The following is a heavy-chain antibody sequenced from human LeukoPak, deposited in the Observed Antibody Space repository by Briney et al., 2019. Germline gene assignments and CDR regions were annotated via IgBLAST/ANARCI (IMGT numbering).Heavy chain of an antibody. CDR3: ARDHVYYYGSGSSRDAFDI. CDR1: GGSISSYY. J-gene: IGHJ3*02. D-gene: IGHD3-10*01. V-gene: IGHV4-59*01. Sequence: SETLSLTCTVSGGSISSYYWSWIRQPLGKGLEWIGYIYYSGSTNYNPSLKSRVTISVDTSKNQFSLKLSSVTAADTAVYYCARDHVYYYGSGSSRDAFDIWGQGTMVTVSS. CDR2: IYYSGST.